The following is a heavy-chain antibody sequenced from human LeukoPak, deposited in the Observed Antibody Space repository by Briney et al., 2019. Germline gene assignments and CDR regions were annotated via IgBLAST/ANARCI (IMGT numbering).Heavy chain of an antibody. CDR2: IWYDGSNK. V-gene: IGHV3-33*01. CDR3: ARDSYSSSSFPSNWFDP. CDR1: GFTFSSYG. D-gene: IGHD6-6*01. J-gene: IGHJ5*02. Sequence: GGSLRLSCAASGFTFSSYGMHWVRQAPGKGLEWVAVIWYDGSNKYYADSVKGRFTISRDNSKNTLYLQMNSLRAEDTAVYCCARDSYSSSSFPSNWFDPWGQGTLVTVSS.